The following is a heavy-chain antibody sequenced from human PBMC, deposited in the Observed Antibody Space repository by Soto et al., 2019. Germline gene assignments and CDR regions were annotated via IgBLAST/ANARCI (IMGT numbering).Heavy chain of an antibody. Sequence: SETLSLTCTVSGGSISRYYWSCIRQPPGKGLEWIGYIYYSGSTNYNPSLKSRVTISVDTSKNQFSLKLSSVTAADTAVYYCARDQGGYSYGFLGMDVWGQGTTVTVSS. CDR3: ARDQGGYSYGFLGMDV. D-gene: IGHD5-18*01. J-gene: IGHJ6*02. V-gene: IGHV4-59*01. CDR1: GGSISRYY. CDR2: IYYSGST.